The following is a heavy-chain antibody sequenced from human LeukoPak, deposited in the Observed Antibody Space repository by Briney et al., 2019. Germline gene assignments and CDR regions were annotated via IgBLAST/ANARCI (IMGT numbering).Heavy chain of an antibody. CDR2: ISSNGGST. CDR1: GFTFSSYA. J-gene: IGHJ6*03. Sequence: GGSLRLSCAASGFTFSSYAMHWVRQAPGKGLEYVSAISSNGGSTYYANSVKGRFTISRDNSKNTLYLQMGSLRAEDMAVYYCARGLYYYYYYMDVWGKGTTVTVSS. V-gene: IGHV3-64*01. CDR3: ARGLYYYYYYMDV.